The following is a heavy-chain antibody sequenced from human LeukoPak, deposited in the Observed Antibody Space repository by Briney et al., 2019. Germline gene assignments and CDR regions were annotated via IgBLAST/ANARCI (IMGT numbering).Heavy chain of an antibody. CDR1: GDSITSTNW. CDR3: ARGGNSAWYFDY. V-gene: IGHV4-4*02. CDR2: IYHSGST. D-gene: IGHD6-19*01. Sequence: SETLSLTCAVSGDSITSTNWWTCVRQPPGKGLEWIGEIYHSGSTNYNPSLKSRVTISLDRSRNQFSLRLNSVTAADTAVYYCARGGNSAWYFDYWGQGTLVTVSS. J-gene: IGHJ4*02.